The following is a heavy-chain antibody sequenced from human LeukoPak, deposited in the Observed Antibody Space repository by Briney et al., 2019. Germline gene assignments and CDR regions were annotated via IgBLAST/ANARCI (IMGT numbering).Heavy chain of an antibody. V-gene: IGHV3-30*03. CDR3: ARDPNTSLDY. Sequence: GRSLSLSCAASGFTFYSYVIHWVRQAPGKGLEWVALISYDVSKKYYADSVKGRFTISRDNSKNTLYLQMNSLRAEDTAVYYCARDPNTSLDYWGQGTLVTVSS. CDR1: GFTFYSYV. D-gene: IGHD5-18*01. CDR2: ISYDVSKK. J-gene: IGHJ4*02.